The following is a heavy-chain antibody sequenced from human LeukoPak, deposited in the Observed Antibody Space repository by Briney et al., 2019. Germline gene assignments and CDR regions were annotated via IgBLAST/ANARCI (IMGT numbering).Heavy chain of an antibody. CDR2: INHSGST. D-gene: IGHD2-2*01. CDR1: GGSFSGYY. J-gene: IGHJ4*02. Sequence: PSETLSLTCAVYGGSFSGYYWSWIRQPPGKGLEWIGEINHSGSTNYNPSLKSRVTISVDTSENQFSLKLSSVTAADTAVYYCARGRTHDYWGQGTLVTVSS. V-gene: IGHV4-34*01. CDR3: ARGRTHDY.